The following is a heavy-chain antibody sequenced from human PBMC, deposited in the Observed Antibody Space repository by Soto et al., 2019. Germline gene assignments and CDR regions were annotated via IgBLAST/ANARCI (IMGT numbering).Heavy chain of an antibody. V-gene: IGHV6-1*01. Sequence: SQTLSLTCVISGDSVSSNSAAWNWIRQSPSRGLEWLGRTYYRSKWYNDYAVSVKSRITINPDTSKNQFSLQLNSVTPEDTAVYCCARDRPYYYGSGSPFDYWGQGTLVTVSS. D-gene: IGHD3-10*01. J-gene: IGHJ4*02. CDR3: ARDRPYYYGSGSPFDY. CDR2: TYYRSKWYN. CDR1: GDSVSSNSAA.